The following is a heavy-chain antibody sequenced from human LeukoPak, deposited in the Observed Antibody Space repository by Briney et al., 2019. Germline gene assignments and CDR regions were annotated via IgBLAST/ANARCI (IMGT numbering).Heavy chain of an antibody. CDR2: IIPILGIA. CDR1: GGTFSSYA. J-gene: IGHJ4*02. CDR3: ARGQSYGSGSYYLL. V-gene: IGHV1-69*04. D-gene: IGHD3-10*01. Sequence: ASVKVSCKASGGTFSSYAISWVRQAPGQGLEWMGRIIPILGIANYAQKFQGRVTITADKSTSTAYMELSSLRSEDTAVYYCARGQSYGSGSYYLLWGQGTLVTVSS.